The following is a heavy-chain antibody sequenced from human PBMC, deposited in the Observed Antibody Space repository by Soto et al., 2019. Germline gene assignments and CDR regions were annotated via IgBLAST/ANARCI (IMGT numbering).Heavy chain of an antibody. CDR2: IKEDGSEK. Sequence: PGGSLRLSCAASGFTFSTYWMSWVRQAPGKGLEWVANIKEDGSEKYYVDSVEGRFTISRDNAKNSLYLQMTSLRAEDTALYYCARGWGYFDSSGFPYLYAKDVWRQGTTVTVSS. CDR3: ARGWGYFDSSGFPYLYAKDV. J-gene: IGHJ6*02. V-gene: IGHV3-7*01. D-gene: IGHD3-22*01. CDR1: GFTFSTYW.